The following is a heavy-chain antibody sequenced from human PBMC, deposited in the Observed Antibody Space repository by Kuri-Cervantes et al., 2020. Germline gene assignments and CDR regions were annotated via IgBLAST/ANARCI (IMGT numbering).Heavy chain of an antibody. CDR1: GGSISSYY. CDR3: ASDSGSYYQFYFDY. D-gene: IGHD1-26*01. Sequence: ESLKISCTVSGGSISSYYWSWIRQPAGKGLEWIGRIYTSGSTNYNPSLKSRVTMSVDTSKNQFSLKLSSVTAADTAVYYCASDSGSYYQFYFDYWGQGTLVTVSS. V-gene: IGHV4-4*07. CDR2: IYTSGST. J-gene: IGHJ4*02.